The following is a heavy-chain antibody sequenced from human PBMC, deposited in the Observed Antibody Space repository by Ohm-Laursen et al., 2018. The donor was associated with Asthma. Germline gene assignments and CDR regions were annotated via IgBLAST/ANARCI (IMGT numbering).Heavy chain of an antibody. D-gene: IGHD1-26*01. CDR2: IYSGGST. CDR1: GFTVSSNY. Sequence: GSLRLSCAAPGFTVSSNYMSWVRQAPGKGLERVSVIYSGGSTYYADSVKGRFTISRDNSKNTLYLQMSSLRAEDTAVYHCIKDLSGTYSFDYWGQGALVTVSS. V-gene: IGHV3-53*05. CDR3: IKDLSGTYSFDY. J-gene: IGHJ4*02.